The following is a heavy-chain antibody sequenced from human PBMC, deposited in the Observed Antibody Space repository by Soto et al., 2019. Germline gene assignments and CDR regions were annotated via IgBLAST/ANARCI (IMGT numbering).Heavy chain of an antibody. J-gene: IGHJ4*02. CDR3: ARWPQLEPRFDY. CDR2: IYYSGST. Sequence: TLSLTCTVSGGSISGGVYSWSCLLQHPGKGLEWIGYIYYSGSTYYNPSLKSRVTISVDTSKNQFSLKLSSVTAADTAVYYCARWPQLEPRFDYWGQGTLVTVSS. D-gene: IGHD1-1*01. V-gene: IGHV4-31*03. CDR1: GGSISGGVYS.